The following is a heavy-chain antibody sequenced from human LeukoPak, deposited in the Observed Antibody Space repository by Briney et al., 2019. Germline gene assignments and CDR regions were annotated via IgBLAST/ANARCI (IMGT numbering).Heavy chain of an antibody. J-gene: IGHJ3*02. CDR3: ARGVLLWFGELLYYSRNDAFDI. CDR2: IYYSGST. V-gene: IGHV4-39*07. CDR1: GGSISSSSYY. D-gene: IGHD3-10*01. Sequence: SETLSLTCTVSGGSISSSSYYWGWIRQPPGKGLEWIGSIYYSGSTYYNPSLKSRVTISVDTSKNQFSLKLSSVTAADTAVYYCARGVLLWFGELLYYSRNDAFDIWGQGTMVTVSS.